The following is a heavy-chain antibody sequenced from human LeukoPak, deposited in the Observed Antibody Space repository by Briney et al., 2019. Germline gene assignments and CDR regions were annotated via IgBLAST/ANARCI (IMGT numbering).Heavy chain of an antibody. Sequence: SETLSLTCSVSDDSITMYYWTWIRQPPGKGLEWIGYVDHTGSTNFNPSLNGRVSISRDTSKNLFSLRLRSVTAADTAVYFCARGRVSSSTWYSTYYYYFYMDVWGKGTAVTVSS. CDR1: DDSITMYY. V-gene: IGHV4-59*01. CDR2: VDHTGST. CDR3: ARGRVSSSTWYSTYYYYFYMDV. J-gene: IGHJ6*03. D-gene: IGHD4-11*01.